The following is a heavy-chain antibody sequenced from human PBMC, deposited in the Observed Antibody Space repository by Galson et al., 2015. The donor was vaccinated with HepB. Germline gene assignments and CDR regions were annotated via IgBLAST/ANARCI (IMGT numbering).Heavy chain of an antibody. CDR3: ARVPFKRLRATYRPPGFDP. D-gene: IGHD3-16*02. CDR2: IIPLFGVP. J-gene: IGHJ5*02. Sequence: SVKVSCKASGGTFSSFPINWVRQAPGQGLEWMGGIIPLFGVPTYAQRFQGRVTITADGATSTAYMELSSLRSEDTAVYYCARVPFKRLRATYRPPGFDPWGHGTLVTVSS. CDR1: GGTFSSFP. V-gene: IGHV1-69*13.